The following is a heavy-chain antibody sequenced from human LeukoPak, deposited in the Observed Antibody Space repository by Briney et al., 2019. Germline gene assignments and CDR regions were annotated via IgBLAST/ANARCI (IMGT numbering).Heavy chain of an antibody. Sequence: GGSLRLSCAASGIGFTTHWMNWVRQAPGKGLEWVASIRLDGGEKKYVDSVKGRFTISRDIAQNSLFLQMNSLRAEDTAVYYCASAYASYDFWSGYENFDFWGQGTLVTVSS. V-gene: IGHV3-7*01. CDR3: ASAYASYDFWSGYENFDF. J-gene: IGHJ4*02. D-gene: IGHD3-3*01. CDR2: IRLDGGEK. CDR1: GIGFTTHW.